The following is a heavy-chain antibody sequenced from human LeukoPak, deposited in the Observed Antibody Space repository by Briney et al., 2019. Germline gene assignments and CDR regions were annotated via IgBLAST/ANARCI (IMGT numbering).Heavy chain of an antibody. Sequence: GGSLRLSCAASGFTFSSYGMGWVRQAPGKGLEWVSAISGSGGSTYYADSVKGRFTISRDNSKNTLYLEVISLTAEDTAVYYCAKDDAWIRFGEWSQGTLVPVSS. J-gene: IGHJ4*02. D-gene: IGHD3-10*01. CDR3: AKDDAWIRFGE. CDR2: ISGSGGST. CDR1: GFTFSSYG. V-gene: IGHV3-23*01.